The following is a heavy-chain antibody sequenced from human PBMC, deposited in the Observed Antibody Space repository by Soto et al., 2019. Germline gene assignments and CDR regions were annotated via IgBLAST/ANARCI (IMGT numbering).Heavy chain of an antibody. D-gene: IGHD2-15*01. CDR2: IYYSGST. CDR3: AKIGYCSGGSCYYFDY. CDR1: GGSISSYY. V-gene: IGHV4-59*08. J-gene: IGHJ4*02. Sequence: SETLSLTCTVSGGSISSYYWSWIRQPPGKGLEWIGYIYYSGSTNYNPSLKSRVTISVDTSKNQFSLKLSSVTAADTAVYYCAKIGYCSGGSCYYFDYWGQGTLVTVSS.